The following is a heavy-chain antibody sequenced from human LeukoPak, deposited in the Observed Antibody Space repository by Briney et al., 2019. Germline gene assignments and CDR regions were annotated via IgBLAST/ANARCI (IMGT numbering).Heavy chain of an antibody. V-gene: IGHV3-7*01. Sequence: GGSLRLSCEASGFTFSSYWMSWVRQAPGKGLEWVANIKQDGSEKYYVDSVKGRFTISRDNAKNTLYLQMNSLRAEDTAVYYCARGPPYCSGGSCHHRYWGQGTLVTVPS. CDR2: IKQDGSEK. J-gene: IGHJ4*02. CDR1: GFTFSSYW. CDR3: ARGPPYCSGGSCHHRY. D-gene: IGHD2-15*01.